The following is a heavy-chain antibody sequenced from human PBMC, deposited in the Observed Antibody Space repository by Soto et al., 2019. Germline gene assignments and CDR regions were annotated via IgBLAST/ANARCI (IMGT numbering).Heavy chain of an antibody. CDR3: ARGTVVYYFDY. D-gene: IGHD2-15*01. CDR1: GFTFSSYA. V-gene: IGHV3-30*04. CDR2: ISYDGSNK. J-gene: IGHJ4*02. Sequence: GGSLRLSCAASGFTFSSYAMHWVRQAPGKGLEWVAVISYDGSNKYYADSVKGRFTISRDNSKNTLYLQMNSLRAEDTAVYYCARGTVVYYFDYWGQGTLVTVSS.